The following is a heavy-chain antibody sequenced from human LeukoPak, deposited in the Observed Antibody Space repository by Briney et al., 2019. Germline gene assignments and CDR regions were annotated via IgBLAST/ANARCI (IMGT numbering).Heavy chain of an antibody. CDR1: GFTFSSYS. CDR3: ARDEPDYDFRQRRFFDY. V-gene: IGHV3-48*01. CDR2: ISSSSTI. D-gene: IGHD3-3*01. Sequence: GGSLRLSCAASGFTFSSYSMNWVRQAPGKGLEWVSYISSSSTIYYADSVKGRFTISRDNVKNSLYLQMNSLRAEDTAVYYCARDEPDYDFRQRRFFDYWGQGTLVTVSS. J-gene: IGHJ4*02.